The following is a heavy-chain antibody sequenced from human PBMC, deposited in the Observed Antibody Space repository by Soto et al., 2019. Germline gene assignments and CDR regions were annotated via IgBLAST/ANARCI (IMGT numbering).Heavy chain of an antibody. Sequence: QVPLQQWGAGLLKPSETLSLTCAVYGGSFSGYYWSWIRQPPGKGLEWIGEINHSGSTNYNPSLKSRVTISVDTSKNQFSLKLSSVTAADTAVYYCARGGLRYYYYYGMDVWGQGTTVTVSS. V-gene: IGHV4-34*01. CDR1: GGSFSGYY. J-gene: IGHJ6*02. CDR2: INHSGST. CDR3: ARGGLRYYYYYGMDV.